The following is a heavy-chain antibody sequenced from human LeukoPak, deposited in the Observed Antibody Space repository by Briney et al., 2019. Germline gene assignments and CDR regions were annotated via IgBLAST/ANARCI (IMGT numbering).Heavy chain of an antibody. Sequence: GGSVQDTCKASGWTFTSYGISWVRQAPGQGLEWMGWISAYNGNTNYAQKLRGRVTMTTDTPTSTAYMELRCLRSDDTAVYYCARDRYYYGSGSYRPPDYWGQGTLVTVSS. CDR1: GWTFTSYG. V-gene: IGHV1-18*01. CDR3: ARDRYYYGSGSYRPPDY. CDR2: ISAYNGNT. J-gene: IGHJ4*02. D-gene: IGHD3-10*01.